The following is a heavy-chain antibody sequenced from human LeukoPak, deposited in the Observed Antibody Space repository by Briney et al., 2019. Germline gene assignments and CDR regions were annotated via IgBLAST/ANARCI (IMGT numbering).Heavy chain of an antibody. CDR3: ARHVPYDFWSVYYFGYYDY. V-gene: IGHV4-39*01. CDR2: IYYSAST. CDR1: RGSITSSSYY. D-gene: IGHD3-3*01. J-gene: IGHJ4*02. Sequence: SETLSLTCTVSRGSITSSSYYWGSLRQPPGKGLEWIGSIYYSASTYYNPSLKSRSTISVDAAKYQFSLKLSSVSAADTAVYYCARHVPYDFWSVYYFGYYDYWGQGTLVTVSS.